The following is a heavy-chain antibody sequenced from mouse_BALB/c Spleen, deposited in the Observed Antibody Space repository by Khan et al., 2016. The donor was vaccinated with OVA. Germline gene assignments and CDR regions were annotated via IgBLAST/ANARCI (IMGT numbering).Heavy chain of an antibody. CDR2: ISTDSVNT. Sequence: QVQLKQSGPELVRPGVSVKISCKGSGYTFTDYSMHWVKQSHAKSLAWIGVISTDSVNTNYNQKFKGKATLTVDKSSSTAYMELARMTSEDSAIYYCAIRDYFDYWGQGTTLTVSS. CDR1: GYTFTDYS. J-gene: IGHJ2*01. CDR3: AIRDYFDY. V-gene: IGHV1S137*01.